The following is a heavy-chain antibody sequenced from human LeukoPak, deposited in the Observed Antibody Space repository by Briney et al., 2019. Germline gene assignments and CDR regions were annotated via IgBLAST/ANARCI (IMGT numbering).Heavy chain of an antibody. V-gene: IGHV3-48*01. CDR3: ARDQDSSSWSYYYYYMDV. CDR2: ISSSSSTI. CDR1: GFTFSSYE. J-gene: IGHJ6*03. D-gene: IGHD6-13*01. Sequence: GGSLRLSCAASGFTFSSYEMNWVRQAPGKGLEWVSYISSSSSTIYYADSVKGRFTISRDNAKNSLYLQMNSLRAEDTAVYYCARDQDSSSWSYYYYYMDVWGKGTTVTVSS.